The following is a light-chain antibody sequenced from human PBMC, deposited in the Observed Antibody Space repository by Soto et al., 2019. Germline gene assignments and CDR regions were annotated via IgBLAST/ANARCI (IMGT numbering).Light chain of an antibody. V-gene: IGLV4-60*02. CDR3: ETWDSNIHWV. CDR1: SGHSSYI. CDR2: LEGSGSY. J-gene: IGLJ3*02. Sequence: QPVLTQSSSASASLGSSVKLTCTLSSGHSSYIIAWHQQQPGKAPRYLMKLEGSGSYNKGSGVPDRFSGSSSGADRYLTISNLQFEDAADYYCETWDSNIHWVFGGGAKVTVL.